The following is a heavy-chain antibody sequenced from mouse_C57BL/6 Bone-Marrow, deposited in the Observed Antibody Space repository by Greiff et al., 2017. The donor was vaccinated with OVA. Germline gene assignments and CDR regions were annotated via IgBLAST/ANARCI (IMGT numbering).Heavy chain of an antibody. CDR2: LFPGSGST. D-gene: IGHD2-3*01. CDR1: GYTFTDYY. J-gene: IGHJ1*03. V-gene: IGHV1-75*01. Sequence: VKLMESGPELVKPGASVKISCKASGYTFTDYYINWVKQRPGQGLEWIGWLFPGSGSTYYNEKFKGKATLTVDKSSSTAYMLLSSLTSEDSAVYFCARSMMVTRTYWYFDVWGTGTTVTVSS. CDR3: ARSMMVTRTYWYFDV.